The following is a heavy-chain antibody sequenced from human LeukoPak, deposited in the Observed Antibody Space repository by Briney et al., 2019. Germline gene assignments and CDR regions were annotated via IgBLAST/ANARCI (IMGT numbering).Heavy chain of an antibody. CDR3: ARAQMGWFDP. V-gene: IGHV3-21*01. CDR2: ISSSSSYI. J-gene: IGHJ5*02. Sequence: GGSLRLSCAASGFTFSSYSMNWVRQAPGKGLEWVSSISSSSSYIYYADSVKGRFTISRDNAKNSLYLQMNSLRAEDTAVCYCARAQMGWFDPWGQGTLVTVSS. CDR1: GFTFSSYS. D-gene: IGHD5-24*01.